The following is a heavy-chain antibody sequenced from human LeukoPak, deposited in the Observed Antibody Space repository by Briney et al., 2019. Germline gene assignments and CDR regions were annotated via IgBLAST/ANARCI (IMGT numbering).Heavy chain of an antibody. Sequence: SVKVSCKASGGTFSSYAISWVRQAPGQGLEWMGRIIPIFGIANYAQKFQGRVTITADKSTSTAYMELSSLRSEDTAVYYCARDPSIAVALNWFDPWGLGTLVTVSS. CDR2: IIPIFGIA. D-gene: IGHD6-19*01. CDR1: GGTFSSYA. CDR3: ARDPSIAVALNWFDP. J-gene: IGHJ5*02. V-gene: IGHV1-69*04.